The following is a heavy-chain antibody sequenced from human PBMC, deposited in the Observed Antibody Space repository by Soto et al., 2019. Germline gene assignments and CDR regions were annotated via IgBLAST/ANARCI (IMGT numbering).Heavy chain of an antibody. V-gene: IGHV1-18*01. J-gene: IGHJ5*02. CDR1: GYTYSNYG. Sequence: QVPLVQSGAEVKKPGASVKVSCKASGYTYSNYGISWVRQAPGQGLEWMGWIGAYNGDTNYAQNLRGRVTMTTDISTSTAYMELRSLRSDDTAVYYCARLGGRRGGNCYSCWLDPWGQGTLVTVSS. CDR3: ARLGGRRGGNCYSCWLDP. CDR2: IGAYNGDT. D-gene: IGHD2-15*01.